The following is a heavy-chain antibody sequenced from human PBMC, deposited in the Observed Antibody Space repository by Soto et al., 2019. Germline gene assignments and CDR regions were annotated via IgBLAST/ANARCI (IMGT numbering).Heavy chain of an antibody. D-gene: IGHD1-7*01. CDR1: GFPFSSYA. V-gene: IGHV3-33*06. CDR2: IWYDGSDK. J-gene: IGHJ4*02. Sequence: SLRLSCAPSGFPFSSYAMHWVRPAPGKGLEWVAVIWYDGSDKFYADSVKGRFTISRENSKNTLYLQMHSLTAEDTAVYYCAKGGGTTLPLDSWGQGTLVTVSS. CDR3: AKGGGTTLPLDS.